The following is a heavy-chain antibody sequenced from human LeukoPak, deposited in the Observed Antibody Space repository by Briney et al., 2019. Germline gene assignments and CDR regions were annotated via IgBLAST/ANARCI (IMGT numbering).Heavy chain of an antibody. CDR3: ARGRLRGSPAPYYYYGMDV. Sequence: SPTLSLTSAISGDSVSSNSAAWNWIRQSPSRGLEWLGRTYYRSKWYNDYAVSVKSRITINPDTSKNQFSLQLNSVTPEDTAVYYCARGRLRGSPAPYYYYGMDVWGQGTTVTVSS. CDR1: GDSVSSNSAA. CDR2: TYYRSKWYN. D-gene: IGHD3-10*01. V-gene: IGHV6-1*01. J-gene: IGHJ6*02.